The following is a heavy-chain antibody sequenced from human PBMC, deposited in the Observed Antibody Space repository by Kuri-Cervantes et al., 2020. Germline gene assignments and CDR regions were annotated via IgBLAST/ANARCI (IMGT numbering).Heavy chain of an antibody. CDR3: ARGVAAAGPPYYYYYYIDV. Sequence: GSLRLSCTVSGGSISSYYWSWIRQPAGKGLEWIGRIYTSGSTNYNPSLRSRVTISVDKSKNQFSLELSSVTAADTAVYYCARGVAAAGPPYYYYYYIDVWGKGTTVTVSS. J-gene: IGHJ6*03. CDR1: GGSISSYY. V-gene: IGHV4-4*07. D-gene: IGHD6-13*01. CDR2: IYTSGST.